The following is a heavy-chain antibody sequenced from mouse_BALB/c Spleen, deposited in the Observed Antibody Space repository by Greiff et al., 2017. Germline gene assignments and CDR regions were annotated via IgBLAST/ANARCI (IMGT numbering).Heavy chain of an antibody. CDR2: INPYNDGT. CDR1: GYTFTSYV. J-gene: IGHJ2*01. Sequence: EVQLQQSGPELVKPGASVKMSCKASGYTFTSYVMHWVKQKPGQGLEWIGYINPYNDGTKYNEKFKGKATLTSDKSSSTAYMELSSLTSEDSAVYYCASSYGSSYLDYWGQGTTLTVSS. CDR3: ASSYGSSYLDY. D-gene: IGHD1-1*01. V-gene: IGHV1-14*01.